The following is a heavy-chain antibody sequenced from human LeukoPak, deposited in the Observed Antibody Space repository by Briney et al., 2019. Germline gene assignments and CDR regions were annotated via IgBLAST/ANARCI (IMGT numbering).Heavy chain of an antibody. CDR3: AKDFYYYGSGSYYIIDY. J-gene: IGHJ4*02. D-gene: IGHD3-10*01. Sequence: GRSLRLSCAASGFTFSSYGMHWVRQAPGKGLEWVAVISYDGSKKYYADSVKGRFTITRDNSKNTLYPQMNSLRAEDTAVYYCAKDFYYYGSGSYYIIDYWGQGTLVTVSS. CDR2: ISYDGSKK. V-gene: IGHV3-30*18. CDR1: GFTFSSYG.